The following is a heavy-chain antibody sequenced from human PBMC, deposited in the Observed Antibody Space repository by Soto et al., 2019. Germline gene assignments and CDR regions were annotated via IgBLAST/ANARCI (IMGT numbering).Heavy chain of an antibody. Sequence: PGGSLRLSCAASGFTVSTNYMTWVSQAPERGLEWVSVIYSGGTTYYADSVKGRFIISRDNAKNSLYLQMNSLRDEDTAVYYCATDPAGLFDFDYWGQGT. CDR3: ATDPAGLFDFDY. CDR2: IYSGGTT. J-gene: IGHJ4*02. CDR1: GFTVSTNY. V-gene: IGHV3-53*01. D-gene: IGHD2-2*01.